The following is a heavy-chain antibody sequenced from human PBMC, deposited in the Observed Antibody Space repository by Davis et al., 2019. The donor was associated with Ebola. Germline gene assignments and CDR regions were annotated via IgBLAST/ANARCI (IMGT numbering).Heavy chain of an antibody. D-gene: IGHD2-2*01. CDR1: GGSFSAYW. CDR3: ARHGSIVVVPAAMDSWFDP. CDR2: INDSGST. Sequence: SETLSLTCAVYGGSFSAYWWTWVRQSPGKGLEWIGEINDSGSTNYNPSLKRRLTISVATSKKQFYLKLSSVTAADTAVYYCARHGSIVVVPAAMDSWFDPWGQGTLVTVSS. V-gene: IGHV4-34*01. J-gene: IGHJ5*02.